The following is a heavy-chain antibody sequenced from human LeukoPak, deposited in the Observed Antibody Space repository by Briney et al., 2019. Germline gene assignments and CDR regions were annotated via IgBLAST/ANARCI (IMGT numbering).Heavy chain of an antibody. CDR2: INPNSGGT. Sequence: ASVKVSCKASGYTFTGYYVHWVRQAPGQGLEWMGWINPNSGGTNYAQKFQGRVTMTRDTSISTAYMELSRLRSDDTAVYYCASHYYYDSSGYFYWGQGTLVTVSS. CDR1: GYTFTGYY. J-gene: IGHJ4*02. V-gene: IGHV1-2*02. D-gene: IGHD3-22*01. CDR3: ASHYYYDSSGYFY.